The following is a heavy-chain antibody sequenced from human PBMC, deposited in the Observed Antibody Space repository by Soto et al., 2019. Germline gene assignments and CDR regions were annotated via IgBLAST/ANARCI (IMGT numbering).Heavy chain of an antibody. D-gene: IGHD3-10*01. CDR2: ISGSGGST. Sequence: EVQLLESGGGLVQPGGSLRLSCAASGFTFSSYAMSWVRQAPGKGLEWVSAISGSGGSTYYADSVKGRFTISRDNSKNTLYLQMNSLRAEDTAVYYCAKTKMTMVRGSPNWFDPWGQGTLVTVSS. CDR3: AKTKMTMVRGSPNWFDP. J-gene: IGHJ5*02. CDR1: GFTFSSYA. V-gene: IGHV3-23*01.